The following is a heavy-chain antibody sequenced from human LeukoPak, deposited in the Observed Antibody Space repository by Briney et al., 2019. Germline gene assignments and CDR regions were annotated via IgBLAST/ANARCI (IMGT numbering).Heavy chain of an antibody. CDR3: ARDQAVGATYYFDY. CDR1: GGSISSSNW. CDR2: IYHSGST. J-gene: IGHJ4*02. Sequence: SGTLSLTCAVSGGSISSSNWWSWVRQPPGQGLEWIGEIYHSGSTNYNPSLKSRVTISVDKSKNQFSLKLSSVTAADTAVYYCARDQAVGATYYFDYWGQGTLVTVSS. V-gene: IGHV4-4*02. D-gene: IGHD1-26*01.